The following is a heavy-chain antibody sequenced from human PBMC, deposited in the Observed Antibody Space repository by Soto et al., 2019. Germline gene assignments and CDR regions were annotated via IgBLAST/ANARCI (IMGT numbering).Heavy chain of an antibody. CDR2: ISGSGGAT. CDR1: GFTFTSFA. CDR3: AKRRGAGGHFDY. J-gene: IGHJ4*02. D-gene: IGHD2-15*01. V-gene: IGHV3-23*01. Sequence: GGSLRLSCAASGFTFTSFAVSWVRQAPGKGLEWVSAISGSGGATYYADSVKGRFTVSRDNSKNTLSLQMNSLRADDTAVYYCAKRRGAGGHFDYWGQGALVTVSS.